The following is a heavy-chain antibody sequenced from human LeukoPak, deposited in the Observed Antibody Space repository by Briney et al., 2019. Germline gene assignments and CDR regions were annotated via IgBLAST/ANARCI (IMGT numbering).Heavy chain of an antibody. V-gene: IGHV1-69*06. J-gene: IGHJ4*02. CDR3: ARGGSLDVVPAAIRKTHQFDY. D-gene: IGHD2-2*02. Sequence: ASVKVSCKASGGTFSSYAISWVRQAPGQGLEWMGGIIPIFGTANYAQKFRGRITITADKSTSTAYMELSSLRSEDTAVYYCARGGSLDVVPAAIRKTHQFDYWGQGTLVTVSS. CDR2: IIPIFGTA. CDR1: GGTFSSYA.